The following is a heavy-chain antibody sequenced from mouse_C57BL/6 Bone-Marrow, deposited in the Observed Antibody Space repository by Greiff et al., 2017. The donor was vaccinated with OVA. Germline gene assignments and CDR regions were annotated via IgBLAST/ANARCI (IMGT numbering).Heavy chain of an antibody. CDR1: GYTFTSYW. CDR2: IYPGSGST. CDR3: ARVAYGSSYSCAY. Sequence: QVQLQQPGAELVKPGASVKMSCKASGYTFTSYWITWVKQRPGQGLEWIGDIYPGSGSTNYNEKFKSKATLTVDTSSSTAYMQLSSLTSEDSAVYYCARVAYGSSYSCAYWGQGTLGTVSA. V-gene: IGHV1-55*01. D-gene: IGHD1-1*01. J-gene: IGHJ3*01.